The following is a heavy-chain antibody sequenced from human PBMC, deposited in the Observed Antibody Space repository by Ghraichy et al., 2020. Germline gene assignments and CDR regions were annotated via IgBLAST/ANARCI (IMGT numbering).Heavy chain of an antibody. Sequence: LSLTCAVFGGSFSSYYWSWIRQSPGKGLEWLGRIDHSGNTKYNPDLESRVTLSIDTSKNQFSLTLRSLNAADTAVYYCARGLPPYGDYPLLDFWGQGTQVTVSS. V-gene: IGHV4-34*01. J-gene: IGHJ4*02. CDR2: IDHSGNT. CDR1: GGSFSSYY. CDR3: ARGLPPYGDYPLLDF. D-gene: IGHD4-17*01.